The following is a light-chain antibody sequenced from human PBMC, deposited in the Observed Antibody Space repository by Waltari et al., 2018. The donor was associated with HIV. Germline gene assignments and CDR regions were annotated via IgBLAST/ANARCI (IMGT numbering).Light chain of an antibody. CDR3: QQSYESPFN. V-gene: IGKV1-39*01. CDR2: SAS. J-gene: IGKJ3*01. Sequence: IQVTKSPSSLSASLGHTVVITCRASQAISTYLNWYQQKANKPPVLLVYSASTLQTGAPSRFRGSGSGRDFTLSISGLQPEDFATYFCQQSYESPFNFGPGTK. CDR1: QAISTY.